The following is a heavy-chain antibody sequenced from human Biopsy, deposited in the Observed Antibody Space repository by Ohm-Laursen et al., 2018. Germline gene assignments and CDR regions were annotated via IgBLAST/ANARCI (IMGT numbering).Heavy chain of an antibody. J-gene: IGHJ2*01. CDR1: GFTFSNYG. D-gene: IGHD5/OR15-5a*01. V-gene: IGHV3-33*01. CDR3: ARDQSGLRGINWYFDL. CDR2: IWYDGSNK. Sequence: LRLSCAASGFTFSNYGMRWVRQAPGKGLEWVALIWYDGSNKNSEDSVKGRFTVSRDNSKNTLFLQMNNLRAEDTAVYYCARDQSGLRGINWYFDLWGRGTLVTVSS.